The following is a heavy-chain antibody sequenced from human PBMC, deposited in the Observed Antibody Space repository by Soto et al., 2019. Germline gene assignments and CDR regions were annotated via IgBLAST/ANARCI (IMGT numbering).Heavy chain of an antibody. CDR2: ISGSGGST. Sequence: SGGSLRLSCAASGFTFSSYAMSWVRQAPGKGLEWVSAISGSGGSTYYADSVKGRFTISRDNSKNTLYLQMNSLRAEDTAVYYCAILGRSGSYYTSFDYWGQGTLVTVSS. V-gene: IGHV3-23*01. D-gene: IGHD1-26*01. CDR1: GFTFSSYA. J-gene: IGHJ4*02. CDR3: AILGRSGSYYTSFDY.